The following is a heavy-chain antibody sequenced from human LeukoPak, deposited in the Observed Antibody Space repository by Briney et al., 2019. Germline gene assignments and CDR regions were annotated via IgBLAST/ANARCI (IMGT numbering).Heavy chain of an antibody. J-gene: IGHJ3*02. CDR3: ARVRAVVIPIEDAFDI. Sequence: PSETLSLTCTVSGGSITTYYWSWIRQPPRQGLEWIGYISYTGSTNYNPSLKSRVTISVDTSKNRFSLKLSSVTAADTAVYYCARVRAVVIPIEDAFDIWGQGTMVTVSS. CDR2: ISYTGST. V-gene: IGHV4-59*01. D-gene: IGHD3-16*02. CDR1: GGSITTYY.